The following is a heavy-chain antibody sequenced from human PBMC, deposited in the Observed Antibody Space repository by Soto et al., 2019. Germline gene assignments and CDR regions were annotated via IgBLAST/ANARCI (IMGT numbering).Heavy chain of an antibody. CDR3: ARMVEIQVSYFYGMDV. CDR2: IFSNDEK. J-gene: IGHJ6*02. Sequence: QVTLKESGPVLVKPTETLTLTCTVSGFSLSNVRMGVSWIRQPPGKALEWLAHIFSNDEKSYNTSLKNRVTISKHTSEGQVVLTMTNMDPADTATYYCARMVEIQVSYFYGMDVWGQGTTVTVSS. D-gene: IGHD1-7*01. CDR1: GFSLSNVRMG. V-gene: IGHV2-26*01.